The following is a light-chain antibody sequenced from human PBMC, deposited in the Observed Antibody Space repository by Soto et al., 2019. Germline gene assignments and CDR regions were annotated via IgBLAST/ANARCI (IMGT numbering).Light chain of an antibody. V-gene: IGKV1-5*03. CDR1: PSITNC. J-gene: IGKJ4*01. CDR3: QLSESYAFD. CDR2: NAS. Sequence: DIKMTQSPSTLSASVGDRVTITCRASPSITNCLAWYQQKPGKAPKHLISNASNLKSGVPSRFCGTGSGTAFTPTTKRRQLDDVAWYFCQLSESYAFDFGGGNNVVF.